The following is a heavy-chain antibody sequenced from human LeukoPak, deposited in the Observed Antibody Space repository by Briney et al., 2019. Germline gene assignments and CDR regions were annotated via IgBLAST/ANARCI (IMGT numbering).Heavy chain of an antibody. CDR3: ALWSYYYYGLDV. CDR1: GFTFSSYG. CDR2: SRNKAKSHAT. J-gene: IGHJ6*02. V-gene: IGHV3-72*01. D-gene: IGHD3-10*01. Sequence: PGGSLRLSCAASGFTFSSYGMHWVRQAPGKGLERVGRSRNKAKSHATEYAASVKGRFTISRDNSNNSVWLQMNSLKTEDTAVYYCALWSYYYYGLDVWGQGTTVTVSS.